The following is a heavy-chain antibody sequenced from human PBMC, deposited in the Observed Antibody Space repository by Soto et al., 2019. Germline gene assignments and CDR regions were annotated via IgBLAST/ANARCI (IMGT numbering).Heavy chain of an antibody. Sequence: PGESLKISCKGSGYRFTTYWIDWVRQMPGKGLEWMGIIYPGDSDTRYSPSFQGQVTFSADKSISTAYLQWSSLKASDSAMYYCARHSSNEEFDYWGQGTLVTVSS. V-gene: IGHV5-51*01. CDR3: ARHSSNEEFDY. D-gene: IGHD1-1*01. J-gene: IGHJ4*02. CDR2: IYPGDSDT. CDR1: GYRFTTYW.